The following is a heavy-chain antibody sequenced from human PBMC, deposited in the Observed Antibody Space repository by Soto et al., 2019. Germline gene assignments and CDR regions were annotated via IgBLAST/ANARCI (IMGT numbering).Heavy chain of an antibody. Sequence: SVKVSCKASGGTFSSYAISWVRQAPGQGLEWMGGIIPIFGTANYAQKFQGRVTITADESTSTAYMELSSLRSEDTAVYYCASPGAPMYYDILTGYYSPQLDYRGQGTLVTVSS. CDR2: IIPIFGTA. D-gene: IGHD3-9*01. CDR1: GGTFSSYA. CDR3: ASPGAPMYYDILTGYYSPQLDY. J-gene: IGHJ4*02. V-gene: IGHV1-69*13.